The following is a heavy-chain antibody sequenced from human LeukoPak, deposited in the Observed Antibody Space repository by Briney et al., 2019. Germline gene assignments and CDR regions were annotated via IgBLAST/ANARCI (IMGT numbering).Heavy chain of an antibody. V-gene: IGHV3-7*01. CDR1: GFTFSDYY. J-gene: IGHJ4*02. CDR3: ARDLDSSGYYSLFDY. CDR2: IKQDGSEK. Sequence: GGSLRLSCAASGFTFSDYYMSWIRQAPGKGLEWVANIKQDGSEKYYVDSVKGRFTISRDNAKNSLYLQMNSLRAEDTAVYYCARDLDSSGYYSLFDYWGQGTLVTVSS. D-gene: IGHD3-22*01.